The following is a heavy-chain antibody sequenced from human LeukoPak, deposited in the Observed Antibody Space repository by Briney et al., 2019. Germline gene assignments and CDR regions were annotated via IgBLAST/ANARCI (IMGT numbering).Heavy chain of an antibody. D-gene: IGHD2-2*01. CDR1: GFTFSSHW. CDR3: TRTSPGDFVLVPATFDY. Sequence: PGGSLRLSCAASGFTFSSHWMSWFRQAPGKGLEWVGFIRSKADGGTTQYAASVKGRFTISRDDSKSIAYLQMNSLKMEDTAVYYCTRTSPGDFVLVPATFDYWGQGTLVTVSS. J-gene: IGHJ4*02. CDR2: IRSKADGGTT. V-gene: IGHV3-49*03.